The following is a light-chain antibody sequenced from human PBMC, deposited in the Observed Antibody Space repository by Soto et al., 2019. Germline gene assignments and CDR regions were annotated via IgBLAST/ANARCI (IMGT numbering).Light chain of an antibody. V-gene: IGLV2-11*01. CDR2: DVS. CDR3: CSYAGNYTYV. J-gene: IGLJ1*01. Sequence: QSALTQPRSVSGSPRQSVTISCTGTNSDVGGYIYVSWYQQHPGKAPKLMMFDVSKRPSGVPDRFSGSKSDNTASLTISGLQAEDEADHFCCSYAGNYTYVFGTGTKLTVL. CDR1: NSDVGGYIY.